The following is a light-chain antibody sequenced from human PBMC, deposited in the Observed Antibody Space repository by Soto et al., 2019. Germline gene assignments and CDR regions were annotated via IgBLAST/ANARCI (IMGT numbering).Light chain of an antibody. Sequence: DIQMTQSPSTLSASVGDRVTITCRASQSISSWLAWYQQKPGKAPKLLIYDVSSLESGVPSRFSGSGSGTEFTVTISSLQPDDFATYYCQQYNSYRLTFGGGTKVEIK. V-gene: IGKV1-5*01. CDR2: DVS. CDR3: QQYNSYRLT. J-gene: IGKJ4*01. CDR1: QSISSW.